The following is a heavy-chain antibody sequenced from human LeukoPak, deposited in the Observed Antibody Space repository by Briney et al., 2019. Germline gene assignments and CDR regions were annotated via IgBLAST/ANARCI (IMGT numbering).Heavy chain of an antibody. CDR1: GHRFTNYW. Sequence: GESLKISCKGSGHRFTNYWIGWVRKVPGRGLEWMGIIFPGDSDIRYSPSFQGQVTISADRSISTAYLQWSSLKASDTAMYYCARHGLEYGDLRRGCIDPWGQGTLVTVSS. V-gene: IGHV5-51*01. D-gene: IGHD2-21*02. CDR2: IFPGDSDI. CDR3: ARHGLEYGDLRRGCIDP. J-gene: IGHJ5*02.